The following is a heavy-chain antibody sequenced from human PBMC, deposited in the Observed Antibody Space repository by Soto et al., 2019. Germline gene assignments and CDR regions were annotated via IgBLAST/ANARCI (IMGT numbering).Heavy chain of an antibody. CDR3: ARDPANYSGNFDYGLDV. D-gene: IGHD4-4*01. V-gene: IGHV3-48*04. J-gene: IGHJ6*02. CDR2: ISSSSSTI. Sequence: GGSLRLSCAASGFTFSSYSMNWVRQAPGKGLEWVSYISSSSSTIYYADSVRGRFTISRDNAKNSLYLQMNSLRAEDTAVYYCARDPANYSGNFDYGLDVWGQGTTVTVSS. CDR1: GFTFSSYS.